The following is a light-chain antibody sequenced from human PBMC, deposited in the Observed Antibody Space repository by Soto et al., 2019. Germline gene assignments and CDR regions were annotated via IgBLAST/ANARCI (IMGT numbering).Light chain of an antibody. CDR3: QSYDDSLSVHYV. Sequence: QSVLTQPPSVSGAPGQRVTISCTGSSSNIGSTYDVQWYQQLPGTAPKLLIHGNTNRPSGVPDRFSGSKSGTSASLAITGLQADDEADYYCQSYDDSLSVHYVFGIGTKVIVL. CDR1: SSNIGSTYD. J-gene: IGLJ1*01. V-gene: IGLV1-40*01. CDR2: GNT.